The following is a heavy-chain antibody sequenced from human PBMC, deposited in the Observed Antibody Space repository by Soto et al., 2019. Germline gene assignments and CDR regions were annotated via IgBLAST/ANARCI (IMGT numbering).Heavy chain of an antibody. CDR1: GESFGYYY. D-gene: IGHD3-3*01. CDR2: INHSGRT. J-gene: IGHJ3*02. Sequence: QVQLQQWGTGLLKPSETLYLTCGVYGESFGYYYWSWIRQPPGKGLEWIGEINHSGRTKYKSSLKSRVARSIDTSKTQFSLKMTSVTAAETAVYYFARWDYDFRDAFDIWGQGTMVTVSS. V-gene: IGHV4-34*01. CDR3: ARWDYDFRDAFDI.